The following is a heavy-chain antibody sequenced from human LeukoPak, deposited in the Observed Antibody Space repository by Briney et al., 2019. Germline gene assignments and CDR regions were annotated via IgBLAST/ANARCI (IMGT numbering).Heavy chain of an antibody. V-gene: IGHV3-66*01. D-gene: IGHD3-3*01. CDR1: GFTFSSYW. CDR3: ARVRYDFWSGYYSEVENNYYYYGMDV. Sequence: GGSLRLSCAASGFTFSSYWMNWVRQAPGKGLEWVSVIYSGGSTYYADSVKGRFTISRDNSKNTLYLQMNSLRAEDTAVYYCARVRYDFWSGYYSEVENNYYYYGMDVWGQGTTVTVSS. CDR2: IYSGGST. J-gene: IGHJ6*02.